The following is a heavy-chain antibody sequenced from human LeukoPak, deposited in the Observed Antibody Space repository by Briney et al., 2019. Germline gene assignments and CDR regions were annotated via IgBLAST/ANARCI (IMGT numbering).Heavy chain of an antibody. CDR2: INPSGGST. CDR1: GYTFTSYY. D-gene: IGHD6-13*01. J-gene: IGHJ3*02. CDR3: ARDLTGYSSSWFSVDAFDI. Sequence: GASMKVSCKASGYTFTSYYMHWVRQAPGQGLEWMGIINPSGGSTSYAQKFQGRVTMTRDTSTSTVYMELSSLRSEDTAVYYCARDLTGYSSSWFSVDAFDIWGQGTMVTVSS. V-gene: IGHV1-46*01.